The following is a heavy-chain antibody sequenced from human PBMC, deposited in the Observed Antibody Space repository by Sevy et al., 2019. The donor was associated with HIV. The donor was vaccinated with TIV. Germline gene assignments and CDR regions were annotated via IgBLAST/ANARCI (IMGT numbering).Heavy chain of an antibody. V-gene: IGHV3-23*01. CDR3: AKVTLWELLAAHYAFDV. D-gene: IGHD1-26*01. CDR2: ISGRDSST. J-gene: IGHJ3*01. CDR1: GFSFSGYV. Sequence: GGSLRLSCAASGFSFSGYVMNWVRQAPGKGLEWVSSISGRDSSTYYADSVRGRFIISRDNSENTLYLQMNGLRAEDTAVYYCAKVTLWELLAAHYAFDVWGQGTMVTVSS.